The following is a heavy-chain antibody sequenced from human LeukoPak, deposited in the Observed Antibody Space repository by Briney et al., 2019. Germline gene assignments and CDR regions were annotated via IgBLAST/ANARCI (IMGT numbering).Heavy chain of an antibody. CDR1: GGSISSSSYY. J-gene: IGHJ4*02. V-gene: IGHV4-39*01. Sequence: SETLSLTCTVSGGSISSSSYYWGWIRQPPGRGLEWVASMFHSGSTYYNPSLKSRVTISVDTSKNQFSLKLSSVTAADTAVYYCARQEVGSRAFDYWGQGTLVTVSS. CDR3: ARQEVGSRAFDY. CDR2: MFHSGST. D-gene: IGHD1-26*01.